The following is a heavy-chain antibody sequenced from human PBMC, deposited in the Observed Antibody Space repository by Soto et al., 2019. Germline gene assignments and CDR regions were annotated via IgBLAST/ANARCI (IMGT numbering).Heavy chain of an antibody. J-gene: IGHJ4*02. CDR2: FDPEDGET. Sequence: ASVKVSCKVSGYTLTELSMHWVRQAPGKGLEWMGGFDPEDGETIYAQKFQGRVTMTEDTSTDTAYMELSSLRSEDTAVYYCATPKRYCSGGSCFFGVFDYWGQGTTVT. V-gene: IGHV1-24*01. D-gene: IGHD2-15*01. CDR3: ATPKRYCSGGSCFFGVFDY. CDR1: GYTLTELS.